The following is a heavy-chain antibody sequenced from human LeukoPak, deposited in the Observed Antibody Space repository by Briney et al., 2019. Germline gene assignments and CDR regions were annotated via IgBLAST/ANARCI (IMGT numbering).Heavy chain of an antibody. Sequence: GASVKVSCKASGYTFTSYDINWVRQATGQGLEWMGWMNPNSGNTGYAQKFQGRVTMTRNTSISTAYMELSSLRSEDTAVYYCARDRGYHYYYYGMDVWGQGTTVTVSS. CDR3: ARDRGYHYYYYGMDV. CDR1: GYTFTSYD. CDR2: MNPNSGNT. D-gene: IGHD3-22*01. J-gene: IGHJ6*02. V-gene: IGHV1-8*01.